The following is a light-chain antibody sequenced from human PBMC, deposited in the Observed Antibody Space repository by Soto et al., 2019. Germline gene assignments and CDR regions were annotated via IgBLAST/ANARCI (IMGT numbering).Light chain of an antibody. V-gene: IGLV1-44*01. J-gene: IGLJ2*01. CDR3: AAWDDSLSAHVV. CDR1: GSSIGTNT. CDR2: GNN. Sequence: QSVLTQPPSASGTPGQRVTISCSGSGSSIGTNTVNWYRQLPGTAPKLLIYGNNQRPSGVPDRFSGSKSGTSASLAISGLRSEDEADYYCAAWDDSLSAHVVFGGGTKLTVL.